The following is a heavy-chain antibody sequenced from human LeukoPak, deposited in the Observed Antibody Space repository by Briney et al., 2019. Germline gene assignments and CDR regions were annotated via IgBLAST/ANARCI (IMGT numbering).Heavy chain of an antibody. J-gene: IGHJ6*02. CDR1: GFTFSSYA. CDR3: VLGYYGSGSYYNARWGYGMDV. D-gene: IGHD3-10*01. CDR2: ISYDGSNK. Sequence: PGGSLRLSCAASGFTFSSYAMHWVRQAPGKGLGWVAVISYDGSNKYYADSVKGRFTISRDNSKNTLYLQMNSLRAEDTAVYYCVLGYYGSGSYYNARWGYGMDVWGQGTTVTVSS. V-gene: IGHV3-30-3*01.